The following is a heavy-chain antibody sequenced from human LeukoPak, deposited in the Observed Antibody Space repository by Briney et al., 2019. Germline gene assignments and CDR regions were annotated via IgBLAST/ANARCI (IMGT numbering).Heavy chain of an antibody. D-gene: IGHD3-10*01. CDR2: VYPGASDT. J-gene: IGHJ6*03. Sequence: GESLKISCKGSGYTFTRYWIGWVRQMPGKGLEWMGIVYPGASDTIYSPSFQGQVTISADRFIDTAYLQWSSLKASDTAMYYCARHFYYDSRTYYKDYYYYYMDVWGEGTSVTVTS. CDR3: ARHFYYDSRTYYKDYYYYYMDV. V-gene: IGHV5-51*01. CDR1: GYTFTRYW.